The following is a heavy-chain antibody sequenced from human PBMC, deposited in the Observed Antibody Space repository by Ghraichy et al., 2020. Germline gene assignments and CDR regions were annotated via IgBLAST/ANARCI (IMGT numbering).Heavy chain of an antibody. CDR1: GGSISSSSYY. J-gene: IGHJ5*02. V-gene: IGHV4-39*01. D-gene: IGHD6-13*01. CDR3: ARRGSIAAAGTNWFDP. CDR2: IYYSGST. Sequence: SETLSLTCTVSGGSISSSSYYWGWIRQPPGKGLEWIGSIYYSGSTYYNPSLKSRVTISVDTSKNQSSLKMRSVTAADTAVYYCARRGSIAAAGTNWFDPWGQGTLVTVSS.